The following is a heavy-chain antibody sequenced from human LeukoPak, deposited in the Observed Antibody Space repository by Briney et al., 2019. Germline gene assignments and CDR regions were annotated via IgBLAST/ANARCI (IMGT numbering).Heavy chain of an antibody. CDR1: GGSISSGSYY. CDR3: ARVSGSGSYYVEDY. D-gene: IGHD3-10*01. V-gene: IGHV4-61*02. Sequence: PSQTLSLTCTVSGGSISSGSYYWSWIRQPAGKGLEWIGRIYTSGSTNYNPSLKSRVTMSVDTSKNQFSLKLSSVTAADTAVYYCARVSGSGSYYVEDYWGQGTLVTVSS. CDR2: IYTSGST. J-gene: IGHJ4*02.